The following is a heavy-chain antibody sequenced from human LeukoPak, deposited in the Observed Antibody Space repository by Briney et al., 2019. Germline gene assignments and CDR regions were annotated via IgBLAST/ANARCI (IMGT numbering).Heavy chain of an antibody. CDR2: ISGSGANT. D-gene: IGHD3-22*01. V-gene: IGHV3-23*01. CDR3: AKGWSIYYDGSGFPDY. CDR1: GFTFSSYA. J-gene: IGHJ4*02. Sequence: GGSLRLYCAASGFTFSSYAMSWVRQAPGKGLEWVSGISGSGANTDYADSVKGRFTISRDNSKATLYVQMNSLTAEDTAVYFCAKGWSIYYDGSGFPDYWGQGTLVTVSS.